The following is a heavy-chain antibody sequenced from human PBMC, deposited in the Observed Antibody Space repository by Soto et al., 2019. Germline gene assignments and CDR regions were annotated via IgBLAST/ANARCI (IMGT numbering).Heavy chain of an antibody. CDR3: ARRYGASFDY. D-gene: IGHD4-17*01. J-gene: IGHJ4*02. Sequence: SETLSLTCTVYGGSISSDCWSWIRQPPGKGLEWIGYIYYSGSTNYNPSLKSRVTISVDTSKNQFSLKLSSVTTADTAVYYCARRYGASFDYWGQGTLVTVSS. CDR2: IYYSGST. CDR1: GGSISSDC. V-gene: IGHV4-59*01.